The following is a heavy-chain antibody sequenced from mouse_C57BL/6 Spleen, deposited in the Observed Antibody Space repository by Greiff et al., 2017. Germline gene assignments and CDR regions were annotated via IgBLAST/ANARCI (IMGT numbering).Heavy chain of an antibody. Sequence: QVQLKQPGAELVKPGASVKLSCKASGYTFTSYWMHWVKQRPGRGLEWIGRIDPNSGGTKYNEKFKSKATLTVDKPSSTAYMQLSRLTSEVSAVYYCAREDYCGSSYVGYAMDYWGQGTSVTVSS. V-gene: IGHV1-72*01. D-gene: IGHD1-1*01. CDR1: GYTFTSYW. CDR2: IDPNSGGT. CDR3: AREDYCGSSYVGYAMDY. J-gene: IGHJ4*01.